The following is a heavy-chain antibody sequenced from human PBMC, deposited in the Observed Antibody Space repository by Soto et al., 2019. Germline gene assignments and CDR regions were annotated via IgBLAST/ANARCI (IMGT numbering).Heavy chain of an antibody. CDR3: ARGTTVTTYFDY. CDR1: GGSISSSSYY. D-gene: IGHD4-17*01. Sequence: SETLSLTCTVSGGSISSSSYYWGWIRQPPGKGLEWIGSINYSGSTYYNPSLKSRVTISVDTSKNQFSLKLSSVTAADTAVYYCARGTTVTTYFDYWGQGTLVTVSS. J-gene: IGHJ4*02. CDR2: INYSGST. V-gene: IGHV4-39*01.